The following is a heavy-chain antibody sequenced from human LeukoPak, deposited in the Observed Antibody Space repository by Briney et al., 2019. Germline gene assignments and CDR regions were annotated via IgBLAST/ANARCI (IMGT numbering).Heavy chain of an antibody. CDR1: GRSISSYY. CDR2: IYYSGSN. D-gene: IGHD3-9*01. CDR3: ARGHDILTGYYQFDY. J-gene: IGHJ4*02. V-gene: IGHV4-59*01. Sequence: SETLSLTCTFSGRSISSYYWSWLQQPPGKGLEWVGYIYYSGSNNYHPSLKSRVTISVDTSKNQFSLKLSSVTAADTAVYYCARGHDILTGYYQFDYWGQGTLVTVSS.